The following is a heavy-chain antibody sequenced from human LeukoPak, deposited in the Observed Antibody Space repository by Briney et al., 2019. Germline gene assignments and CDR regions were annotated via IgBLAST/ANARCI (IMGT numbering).Heavy chain of an antibody. V-gene: IGHV1-46*01. CDR3: ARDDAAGTGPCDY. CDR1: GYTFTSYY. J-gene: IGHJ4*02. CDR2: INPSGGST. D-gene: IGHD6-19*01. Sequence: ASVKVSCKASGYTFTSYYMHWVRQAPGQGLEWMGIINPSGGSTSYAQKFQGRVTMTRDTSISTAYMEVSSLRCDDTAVYYCARDDAAGTGPCDYWGQGTLVTVSS.